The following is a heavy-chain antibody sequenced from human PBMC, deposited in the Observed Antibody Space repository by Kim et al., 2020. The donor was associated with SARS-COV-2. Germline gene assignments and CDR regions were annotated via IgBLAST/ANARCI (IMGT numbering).Heavy chain of an antibody. V-gene: IGHV3-49*02. CDR3: TRGNDFWSGYYIY. D-gene: IGHD3-3*01. Sequence: YAASVKGRFTISRDDSESIAYLQMNSLKTEDTAVYYCTRGNDFWSGYYIYWGQGTLVTVSS. J-gene: IGHJ4*02.